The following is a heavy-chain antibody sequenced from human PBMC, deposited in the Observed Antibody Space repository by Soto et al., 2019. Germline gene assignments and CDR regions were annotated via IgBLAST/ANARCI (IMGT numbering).Heavy chain of an antibody. J-gene: IGHJ6*03. CDR1: GDNFTAYY. D-gene: IGHD2-2*02. CDR2: INPNTGGT. CDR3: ARGTETRRPYTYSCMHV. V-gene: IGHV1-2*02. Sequence: QVQLVQSGAEVKKSGASMKVSCKASGDNFTAYYIHWMRQSPGQGPEWMGWINPNTGGTSYAQKFRGRVTMTRETTISTVYMELSRLTSDDAAVYFCARGTETRRPYTYSCMHVWGQGTTVTVSS.